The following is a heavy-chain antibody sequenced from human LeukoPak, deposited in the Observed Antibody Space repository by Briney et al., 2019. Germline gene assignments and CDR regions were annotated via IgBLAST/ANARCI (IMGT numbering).Heavy chain of an antibody. J-gene: IGHJ6*02. V-gene: IGHV3-49*04. D-gene: IGHD5-18*01. CDR3: SRGPIQLWVHNGVDV. Sequence: GGSLRLSCTTSGFNFGDHAMTWVRQAPGKGLEWVAFIRSKAYPGTTEYAASVKGRFTISRDDSKSVVYLQMNSLKSEETAVYYCSRGPIQLWVHNGVDVWGQGPTVTVSS. CDR1: GFNFGDHA. CDR2: IRSKAYPGTT.